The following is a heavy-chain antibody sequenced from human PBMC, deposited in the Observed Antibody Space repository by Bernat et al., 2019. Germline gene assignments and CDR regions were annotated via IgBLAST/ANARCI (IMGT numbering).Heavy chain of an antibody. V-gene: IGHV4-39*01. D-gene: IGHD2-21*01. CDR1: GGSISSSSYY. CDR3: ARHRAGVRYYFDY. CDR2: IYYSGST. Sequence: QVQLQESGPGLVKPSETLSLTCTVSGGSISSSSYYWVWIRQPPGKGLEWIGSIYYSGSTYYNPSLKSRVTISVDTSKNQFSLKLSSVTAADTAVYYCARHRAGVRYYFDYWGQGTLVTVSS. J-gene: IGHJ4*02.